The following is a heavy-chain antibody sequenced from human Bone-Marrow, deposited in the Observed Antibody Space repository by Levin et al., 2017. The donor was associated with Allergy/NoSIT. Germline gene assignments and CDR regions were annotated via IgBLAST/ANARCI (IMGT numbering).Heavy chain of an antibody. J-gene: IGHJ3*02. CDR1: GFTFNKYN. CDR3: ARATNTPMVPDAFDI. CDR2: ISSSGRTI. D-gene: IGHD5-18*01. V-gene: IGHV3-48*01. Sequence: GGSLRLSCAASGFTFNKYNMNWVRQAPGKGLEWVSYISSSGRTIFYGDSVRGRFTVSRDNAKNSLLLQMNSLGTEDTAVYYCARATNTPMVPDAFDIWGQGTMVTVSS.